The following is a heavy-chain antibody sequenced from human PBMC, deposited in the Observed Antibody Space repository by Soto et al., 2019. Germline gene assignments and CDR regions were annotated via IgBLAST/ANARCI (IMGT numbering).Heavy chain of an antibody. D-gene: IGHD7-27*01. V-gene: IGHV3-23*01. CDR3: SNQRLGSPGQTCDY. CDR2: ISGSGGST. CDR1: GFTFSSYA. J-gene: IGHJ4*02. Sequence: GGSLRLSCAASGFTFSSYAMSWVRQAPGKGLEWVSAISGSGGSTYYADSVKGRLTISRDNSKNTLYLQMNSQRAEDTALYYCSNQRLGSPGQTCDYWGQGTLVTVSS.